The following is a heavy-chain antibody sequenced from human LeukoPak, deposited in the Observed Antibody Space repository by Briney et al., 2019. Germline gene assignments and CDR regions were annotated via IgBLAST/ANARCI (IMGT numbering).Heavy chain of an antibody. CDR2: ITPDGRGK. CDR3: ARTIGGYSYGWIGGNPRAFDI. CDR1: GFSFKDYW. D-gene: IGHD5-18*01. J-gene: IGHJ3*02. Sequence: LPGGSLRLSCAASGFSFKDYWMSWVRQAPGKGLEWVADITPDGRGKTYVDSVKGRFTISRDNAKQSLYLQMDTVTAEDTAVYYCARTIGGYSYGWIGGNPRAFDIWGQGTMVTVSS. V-gene: IGHV3-7*01.